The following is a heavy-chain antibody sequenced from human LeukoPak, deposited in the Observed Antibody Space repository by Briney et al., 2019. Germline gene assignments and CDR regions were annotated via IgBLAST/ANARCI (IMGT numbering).Heavy chain of an antibody. V-gene: IGHV1-18*04. Sequence: ASVKVSCKASGYTFTGYYMHWVRQAPGQGLEWMGWISGYNGNTNYAQKLQGRVTMTTDTSTSTAYMELRSLRSDDTAVYYCARGTGTYDYVWGSYRLYYFDYWGQGTLVTVSS. J-gene: IGHJ4*02. CDR3: ARGTGTYDYVWGSYRLYYFDY. CDR2: ISGYNGNT. D-gene: IGHD3-16*02. CDR1: GYTFTGYY.